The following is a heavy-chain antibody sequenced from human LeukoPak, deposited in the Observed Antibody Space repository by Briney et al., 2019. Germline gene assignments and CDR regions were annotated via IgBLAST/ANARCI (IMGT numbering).Heavy chain of an antibody. J-gene: IGHJ4*02. CDR1: GGSFSGYY. CDR2: INHSGST. Sequence: SETLSLTCAVYGGSFSGYYWSWIRQPPGKGLEWIGEINHSGSTNYNPSLKSRVTISVDTSKNQFSLKLSSVTAADTAVYYCARGRAGTTRGSHRYYFDYWGQGTLATVSS. CDR3: ARGRAGTTRGSHRYYFDY. D-gene: IGHD1-7*01. V-gene: IGHV4-34*01.